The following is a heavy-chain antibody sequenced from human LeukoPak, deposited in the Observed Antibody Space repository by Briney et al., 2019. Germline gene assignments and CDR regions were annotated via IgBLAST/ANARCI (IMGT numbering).Heavy chain of an antibody. CDR2: ISSSSSYI. V-gene: IGHV3-21*01. D-gene: IGHD3-10*01. Sequence: PGGSLRLSCAASGFTFSSYSMNWVRQAPGKGLEWVSSISSSSSYIYYADSVKGRFTISRDNAKNSLYLQMNSVRAEDTAVYYCARDALGSGSYYEDNNWFDPWGQGTLVTVSS. CDR3: ARDALGSGSYYEDNNWFDP. CDR1: GFTFSSYS. J-gene: IGHJ5*02.